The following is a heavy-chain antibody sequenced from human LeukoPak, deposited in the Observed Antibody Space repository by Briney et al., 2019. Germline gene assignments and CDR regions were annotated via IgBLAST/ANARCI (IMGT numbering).Heavy chain of an antibody. CDR3: AKEVRYLVDY. CDR1: GFTFSDSV. Sequence: GGSLRLSCVASGFTFSDSVMSWVRQAPGKGLEWVSAISGDAGVTYYAASVKGRFTISRDNSKNTVYLQMNSLRAEDTATYYCAKEVRYLVDYWGQGTLVTVSS. J-gene: IGHJ4*02. V-gene: IGHV3-23*01. CDR2: ISGDAGVT. D-gene: IGHD1-14*01.